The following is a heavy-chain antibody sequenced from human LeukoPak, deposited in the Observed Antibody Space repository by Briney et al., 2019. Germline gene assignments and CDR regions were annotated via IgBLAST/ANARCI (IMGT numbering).Heavy chain of an antibody. V-gene: IGHV1-3*01. J-gene: IGHJ4*02. D-gene: IGHD2-2*01. CDR3: AVLYCSSTSCFDFDY. CDR2: INAGNGNT. Sequence: GASLKVSCKASGYTFTSYAMHWVRQAPGQRLEWMGWINAGNGNTKYSQKFQGRVTITRDTSASTAYMELSSLRSEDTAVYYCAVLYCSSTSCFDFDYWGQGTLVTVSS. CDR1: GYTFTSYA.